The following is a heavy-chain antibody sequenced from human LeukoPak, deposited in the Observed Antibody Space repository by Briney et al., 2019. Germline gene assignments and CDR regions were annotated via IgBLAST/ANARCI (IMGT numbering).Heavy chain of an antibody. V-gene: IGHV3-49*03. Sequence: QPGRSLRLSCTASGFTFGDYAMSWFRQAPGKGLEWVGFIRSKAYGGTTEYAASVKGRFTISRDDSKSIAYLQMNSLKTEDTAVYYCTRVSHIFDYYYMDVWGKGTTVTVSS. CDR1: GFTFGDYA. CDR2: IRSKAYGGTT. J-gene: IGHJ6*03. D-gene: IGHD2-21*01. CDR3: TRVSHIFDYYYMDV.